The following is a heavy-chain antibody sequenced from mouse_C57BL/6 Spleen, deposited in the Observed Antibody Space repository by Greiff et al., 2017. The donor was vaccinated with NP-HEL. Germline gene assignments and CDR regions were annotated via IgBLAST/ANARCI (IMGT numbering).Heavy chain of an antibody. CDR1: GFTFTDYY. D-gene: IGHD4-1*02. CDR2: IRNKANGYTT. V-gene: IGHV7-3*01. Sequence: EVQLQESGGGLVQPGGSLSLSCAASGFTFTDYYMSWVRQPPGKALEWLGFIRNKANGYTTEYSASVKGRFTISRDNSQSILYLQMNALRAEDSATYYCARQLPYFDYWGQGTTLTVSS. CDR3: ARQLPYFDY. J-gene: IGHJ2*01.